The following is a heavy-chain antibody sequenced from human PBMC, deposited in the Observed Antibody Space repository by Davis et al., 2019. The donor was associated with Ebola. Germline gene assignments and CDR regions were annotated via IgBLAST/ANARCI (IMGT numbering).Heavy chain of an antibody. CDR1: GFTFDEFA. Sequence: GGSLRLSCAASGFTFDEFAMHWVRQAPGKGLEWVSGISWNSGGIGYADSVKGRFTISRDNGKNSLYLQMNSLRAEDTALYYCAKVKVGYSSSWYHWYFDLWGRGTLVTVSS. V-gene: IGHV3-9*01. CDR3: AKVKVGYSSSWYHWYFDL. J-gene: IGHJ2*01. CDR2: ISWNSGGI. D-gene: IGHD6-13*01.